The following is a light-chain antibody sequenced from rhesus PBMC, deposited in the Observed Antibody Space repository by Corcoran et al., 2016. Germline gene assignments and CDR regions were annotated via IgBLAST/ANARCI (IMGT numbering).Light chain of an antibody. Sequence: DIQMTQSPSSLSASVGDRVTITCRASENVNNYLHWYQQKPGKAPKLLIYKASTLQSGFPSRFSGSGSRTDFTLTISSLQPEDFATYYCQHSYGTPLTFGGGTKVELK. CDR2: KAS. J-gene: IGKJ4*01. CDR1: ENVNNY. CDR3: QHSYGTPLT. V-gene: IGKV1-74*01.